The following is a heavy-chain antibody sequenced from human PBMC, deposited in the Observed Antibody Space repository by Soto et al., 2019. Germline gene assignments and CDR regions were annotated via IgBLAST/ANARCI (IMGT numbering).Heavy chain of an antibody. V-gene: IGHV3-21*01. J-gene: IGHJ4*02. D-gene: IGHD4-4*01. CDR2: ISSSSSYI. Sequence: GGSLRLSXAASGFTFSSYSMNWVRQAPGKGLEWVSSISSSSSYIYYADSVKGRFTISRDNAKNSLYLQMNSLRAEDTAVYYCARGRSASNLYYFDYWGQGTLVTVSS. CDR1: GFTFSSYS. CDR3: ARGRSASNLYYFDY.